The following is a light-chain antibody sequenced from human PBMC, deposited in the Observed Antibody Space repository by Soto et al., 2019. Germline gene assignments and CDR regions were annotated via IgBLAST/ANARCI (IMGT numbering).Light chain of an antibody. Sequence: EIVLTQSPGTLSLSPGERATLSCRASQSVTTNYLAWYQQKPGQPPRLLIYSASYRAAGIPDRFSGGGSGTDFTLTITSLESEDFAVYYCHQYATSPFSFGPGTKVDL. CDR2: SAS. V-gene: IGKV3-20*01. CDR1: QSVTTNY. CDR3: HQYATSPFS. J-gene: IGKJ3*01.